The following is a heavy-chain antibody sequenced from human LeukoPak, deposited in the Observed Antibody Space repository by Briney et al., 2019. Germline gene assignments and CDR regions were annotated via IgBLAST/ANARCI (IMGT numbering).Heavy chain of an antibody. J-gene: IGHJ4*02. D-gene: IGHD6-6*01. V-gene: IGHV3-23*01. Sequence: PGGSLRLSCAASGFTFSTFAMIWVRQPPGKGLEWVSSIFPSGGEIHYADSVRGRFTISRDNSKSTLSLQMNSLRAEDTAVYYCAKTQSGYSSSSDYFDYWGQGTLVTVSS. CDR2: IFPSGGEI. CDR3: AKTQSGYSSSSDYFDY. CDR1: GFTFSTFA.